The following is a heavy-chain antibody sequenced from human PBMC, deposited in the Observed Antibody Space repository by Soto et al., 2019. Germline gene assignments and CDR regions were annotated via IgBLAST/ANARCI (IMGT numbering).Heavy chain of an antibody. V-gene: IGHV4-59*01. CDR3: AREISLSVANYQWNYWFDP. D-gene: IGHD1-7*01. CDR1: GGSISSYY. Sequence: SETLSLTCTVSGGSISSYYWSWIRQPPGKGLEWIGYIYYSGSTNYNPSLKSRVTISVDTSKNQFSLKLSSVTAADTAVYYCAREISLSVANYQWNYWFDPWGQGTLVTVSS. CDR2: IYYSGST. J-gene: IGHJ5*02.